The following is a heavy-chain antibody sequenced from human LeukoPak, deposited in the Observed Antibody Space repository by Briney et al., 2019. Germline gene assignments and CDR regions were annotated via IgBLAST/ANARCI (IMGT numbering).Heavy chain of an antibody. D-gene: IGHD6-19*01. CDR1: GFTFSSYG. Sequence: PGGSLRLSCAASGFTFSSYGMHWVRQAPGKGLEWVAVISYDGNNNYYADSVKGRFTISRDNSKNTLYLQMNSLRAEDTAVYYCAKDPGYSRGVDYWGQGTLVTVSS. V-gene: IGHV3-30*18. J-gene: IGHJ4*02. CDR2: ISYDGNNN. CDR3: AKDPGYSRGVDY.